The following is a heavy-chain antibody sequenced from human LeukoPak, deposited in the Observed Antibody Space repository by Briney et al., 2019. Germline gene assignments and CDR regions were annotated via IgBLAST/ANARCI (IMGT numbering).Heavy chain of an antibody. V-gene: IGHV1-46*03. CDR2: INPSGGST. J-gene: IGHJ4*02. D-gene: IGHD5-24*01. CDR1: GYTFTSYY. CDR3: ASEPRRDGYTFDY. Sequence: GASVKVSCKASGYTFTSYYMHWVRQAPGQGLEWVGIINPSGGSTSYAQKFQGRVTMTRDTSTSTVYMELSSLRSEDTAVYYCASEPRRDGYTFDYWGKGTLVTVSS.